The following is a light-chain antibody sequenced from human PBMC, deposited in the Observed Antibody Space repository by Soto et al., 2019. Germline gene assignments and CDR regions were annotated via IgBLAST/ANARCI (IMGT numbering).Light chain of an antibody. V-gene: IGKV1-5*03. CDR3: QQYNSYPNT. CDR1: QSISSW. Sequence: DIQMTQSPSTLSASVGDRVTITCRASQSISSWLAWYQQKPGKAPKLLIYKASSLESGVPSRFTGSGSGTEFTLTVSSLQADDFATYYCQQYNSYPNTFGQGTKLEIK. J-gene: IGKJ2*01. CDR2: KAS.